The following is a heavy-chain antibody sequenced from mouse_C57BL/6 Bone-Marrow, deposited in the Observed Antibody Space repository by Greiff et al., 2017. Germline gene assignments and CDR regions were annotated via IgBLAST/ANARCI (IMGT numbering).Heavy chain of an antibody. CDR2: ISSGSSTI. J-gene: IGHJ4*01. V-gene: IGHV5-17*01. D-gene: IGHD2-4*01. Sequence: EVQLQQSGGGLVKPGGSLKLSCAASGFTFSDYGMHWVRQAPEKGLEWVAYISSGSSTIYYADTVKGRFTISRDNAKNTLFLQMTSLRSEDTAMYYCARLYYDYDGYAMDYWGQGTSVTVSS. CDR3: ARLYYDYDGYAMDY. CDR1: GFTFSDYG.